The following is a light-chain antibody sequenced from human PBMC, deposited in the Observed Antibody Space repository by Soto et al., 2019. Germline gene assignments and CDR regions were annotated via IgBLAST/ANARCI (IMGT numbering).Light chain of an antibody. V-gene: IGLV2-14*01. Sequence: QSVLTQPASVSGSPGQSITISCTGTSSDVGGYNYVSWYQQHPGKAPNLIIFDVSNRPSGVSNRFSGSKSGNSASLTISGPQSEDEADYYCSSYTGSNTPVVFGGGTKLTVL. J-gene: IGLJ2*01. CDR2: DVS. CDR1: SSDVGGYNY. CDR3: SSYTGSNTPVV.